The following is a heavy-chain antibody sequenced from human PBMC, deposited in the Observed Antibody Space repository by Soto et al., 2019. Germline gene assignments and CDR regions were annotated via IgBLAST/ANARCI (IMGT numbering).Heavy chain of an antibody. CDR2: IYYSGST. V-gene: IGHV4-59*01. D-gene: IGHD1-1*01. J-gene: IGHJ4*02. CDR3: ARAPEPYMIDY. Sequence: SETLSLTCTVSGGSISSYYWSWIRQPPGKGLEWIGYIYYSGSTNYNPSLKSRVTISVDTSKNQFSLKLSSVTAADTAVYYCARAPEPYMIDYWGQGTLVTVSS. CDR1: GGSISSYY.